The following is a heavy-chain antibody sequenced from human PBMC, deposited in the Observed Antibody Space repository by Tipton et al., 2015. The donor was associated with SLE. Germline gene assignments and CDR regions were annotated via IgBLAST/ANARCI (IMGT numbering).Heavy chain of an antibody. CDR3: ARGAANQRLFNWFDS. CDR2: INPSGEST. Sequence: QLVQSGAEVKKPGASVKISCEASGNTFSSDYINWVRQAPGQGLEWIGIINPSGESTNSARKLQDRVILTRDTATSTVYMELRSLRSEDTAVYYCARGAANQRLFNWFDSWGQGTLVTVSS. J-gene: IGHJ5*01. V-gene: IGHV1-46*04. CDR1: GNTFSSDY. D-gene: IGHD6-25*01.